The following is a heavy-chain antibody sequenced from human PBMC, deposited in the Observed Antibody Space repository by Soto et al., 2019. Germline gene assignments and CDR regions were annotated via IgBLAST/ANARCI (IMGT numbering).Heavy chain of an antibody. D-gene: IGHD4-17*01. CDR1: GFTFSSYG. Sequence: QVQLVESGGGVVQPGRSLRLSCAASGFTFSSYGMHWVRQAPGKGLEWVAVISYDGSNKYYADSVKGRFTISRDNSKNPLYLQMNRLRAEDTAVYYCAKDRYGDYANIHYYGMDVWGQGTTVTVSS. V-gene: IGHV3-30*18. J-gene: IGHJ6*02. CDR3: AKDRYGDYANIHYYGMDV. CDR2: ISYDGSNK.